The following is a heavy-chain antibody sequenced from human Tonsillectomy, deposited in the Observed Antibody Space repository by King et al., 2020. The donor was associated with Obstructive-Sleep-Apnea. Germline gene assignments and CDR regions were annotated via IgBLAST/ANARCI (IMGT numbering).Heavy chain of an antibody. Sequence: VQLQESGPGLVKPSQTLSLTCTVSGGSISSGDYYWSWILQPPGKGLEWMWYIYYSGSPSSNPSLNSLVSIYVDTSKNQFSLKLSSLTAADTAVYYCARVVRSNWFDPWGQGTLVTVSS. CDR2: IYYSGSP. V-gene: IGHV4-30-4*01. CDR1: GGSISSGDYY. CDR3: ARVVRSNWFDP. J-gene: IGHJ5*02.